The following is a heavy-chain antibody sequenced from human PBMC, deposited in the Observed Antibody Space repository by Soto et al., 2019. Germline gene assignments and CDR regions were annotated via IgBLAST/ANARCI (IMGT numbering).Heavy chain of an antibody. V-gene: IGHV3-23*01. J-gene: IGHJ4*02. CDR1: GFTFSNYA. D-gene: IGHD4-4*01. Sequence: VQLLDSGGGLVQPGGSLRLSCAASGFTFSNYAMNWVRQAPGKGLEWVSTISNSGGSTNYADSVKGRFTISRDNSKNTLYLQMNSLRAEDTAVYYCAKVPLQPYYFDYWGQGTLVTVSS. CDR2: ISNSGGST. CDR3: AKVPLQPYYFDY.